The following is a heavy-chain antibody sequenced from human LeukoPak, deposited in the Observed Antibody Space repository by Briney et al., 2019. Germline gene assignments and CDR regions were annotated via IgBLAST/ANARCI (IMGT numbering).Heavy chain of an antibody. V-gene: IGHV3-30*02. CDR1: GFTFSSYG. CDR3: AKEKAYYDILTGYYNNYFDY. Sequence: GGSLRLSCAASGFTFSSYGMHWVRQAPGKGLEWVAFIRYDGSNKYYADSVKGRFTISRDNSKNTLYQQMNSLSAEDTAVYYCAKEKAYYDILTGYYNNYFDYWGQGTLVTVSS. J-gene: IGHJ4*02. D-gene: IGHD3-9*01. CDR2: IRYDGSNK.